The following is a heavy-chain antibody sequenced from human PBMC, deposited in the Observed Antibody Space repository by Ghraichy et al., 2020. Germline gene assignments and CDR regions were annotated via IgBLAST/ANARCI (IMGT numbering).Heavy chain of an antibody. CDR1: GFTFSSYW. J-gene: IGHJ6*03. V-gene: IGHV3-7*01. CDR2: IKQDGSEK. Sequence: GGSLRLSCAASGFTFSSYWMSWVRQAPGKGLEWVANIKQDGSEKYYVDSVKGRFTISRDNAKNSLYLQMDSLRAEDTAVYYCARDVYSSGWYLCYYYYYYYMDVWGKGTTVTVSS. CDR3: ARDVYSSGWYLCYYYYYYYMDV. D-gene: IGHD6-19*01.